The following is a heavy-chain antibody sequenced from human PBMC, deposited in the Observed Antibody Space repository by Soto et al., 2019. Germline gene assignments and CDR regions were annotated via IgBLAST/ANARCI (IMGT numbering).Heavy chain of an antibody. Sequence: QLQLQESGPGLVKPSETLSLACTVSGGSISSSRYSWGWIRQPPGKGLEWIGSAYYSGSTYYNPSLKSRVTMSVDTSKNQFALKLSSVTAADTAVYYCATQQGGSYNWFDPWGQGTLVTVSS. CDR3: ATQQGGSYNWFDP. CDR2: AYYSGST. D-gene: IGHD2-15*01. V-gene: IGHV4-39*01. J-gene: IGHJ5*02. CDR1: GGSISSSRYS.